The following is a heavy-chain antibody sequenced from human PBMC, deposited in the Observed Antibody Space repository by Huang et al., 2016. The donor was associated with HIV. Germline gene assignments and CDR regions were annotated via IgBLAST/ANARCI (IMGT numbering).Heavy chain of an antibody. Sequence: QVQLVQSGAEVKKPGASVKVSCKASGYAFTKYGFSWVRQAPGEGLEWMGWTSAYDGNTEDAQKLQDRVTMTTDTSTSTAYMELRSLRSDDTALYFCARDSYSSRGRGAFDIWGQGTMVTVSS. CDR2: TSAYDGNT. V-gene: IGHV1-18*01. CDR1: GYAFTKYG. D-gene: IGHD3-22*01. CDR3: ARDSYSSRGRGAFDI. J-gene: IGHJ3*02.